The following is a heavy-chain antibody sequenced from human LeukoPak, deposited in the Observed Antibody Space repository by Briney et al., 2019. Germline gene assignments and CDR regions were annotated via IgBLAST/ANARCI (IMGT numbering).Heavy chain of an antibody. J-gene: IGHJ4*02. CDR1: GFTFSSYA. CDR2: ISGSGGST. V-gene: IGHV3-23*01. CDR3: ARVKQQLSTQRLGPLYYFDY. Sequence: GGSLRLSCAASGFTFSSYAMSWVRQAPGKGLEWVSAISGSGGSTYYADSVKGRFTISRDNSKNTLYLQMNSLRAEDTAVYYCARVKQQLSTQRLGPLYYFDYWGQGTLVTVSS. D-gene: IGHD6-13*01.